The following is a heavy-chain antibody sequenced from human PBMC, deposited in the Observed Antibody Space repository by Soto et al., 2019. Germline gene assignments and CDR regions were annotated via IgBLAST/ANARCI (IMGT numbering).Heavy chain of an antibody. J-gene: IGHJ6*02. D-gene: IGHD3-10*01. V-gene: IGHV1-69*13. CDR1: GGTFSSYA. CDR3: ARDGMVRGVIITYYYYGMDV. CDR2: IIPIFGTA. Sequence: SVKVSCKASGGTFSSYAISWVRQAPGQGLEWMGGIIPIFGTANYAQKFQGRVTITADESTSTAYMGLSSLRSEDTAVYYCARDGMVRGVIITYYYYGMDVWGQGTTVTVSS.